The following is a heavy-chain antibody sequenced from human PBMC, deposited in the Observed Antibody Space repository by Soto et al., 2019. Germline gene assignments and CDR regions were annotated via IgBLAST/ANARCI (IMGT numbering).Heavy chain of an antibody. CDR2: ISAYNGHT. CDR3: ARHPDYHDSGGYFFFDY. V-gene: IGHV1-18*04. Sequence: QVQLVQSGAEVKKPGASVKVSCKASGYTLSSYGISWVRQAPGQGLEWMGWISAYNGHTKYTEKLQGRVTMTTDTSTTTVYRELRSLRSDDTAVYYCARHPDYHDSGGYFFFDYWGQGTLVTVSS. J-gene: IGHJ4*02. D-gene: IGHD3-22*01. CDR1: GYTLSSYG.